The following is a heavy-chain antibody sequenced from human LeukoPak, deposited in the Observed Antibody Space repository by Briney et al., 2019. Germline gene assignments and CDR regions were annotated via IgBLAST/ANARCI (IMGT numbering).Heavy chain of an antibody. J-gene: IGHJ5*02. CDR2: INHSGST. Sequence: SETLSLTCAVYGGSFSGYYWRWIRQPPAKGLEWIGEINHSGSTNYNPSLKSRVTISVDTSKNQFSLKLSSVTAADTAVYYCARGLAAAGKRRFDPWGQGTLVTVSS. CDR3: ARGLAAAGKRRFDP. D-gene: IGHD6-25*01. CDR1: GGSFSGYY. V-gene: IGHV4-34*01.